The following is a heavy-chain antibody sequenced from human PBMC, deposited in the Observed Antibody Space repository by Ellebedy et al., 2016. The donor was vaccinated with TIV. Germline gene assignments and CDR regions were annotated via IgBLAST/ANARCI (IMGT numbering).Heavy chain of an antibody. CDR1: GYTFTSYG. J-gene: IGHJ5*02. Sequence: AASVKVSCKTSGYTFTSYGISWVRQPPGQGLEWMGWISAYNCNTNYAQMLQGRVTMTPDTFTSTAYMELSSLRSDATAVYYCAGYFNSTTCSNWFDPWGQGTLVTVSS. CDR2: ISAYNCNT. D-gene: IGHD2-2*01. CDR3: AGYFNSTTCSNWFDP. V-gene: IGHV1-18*04.